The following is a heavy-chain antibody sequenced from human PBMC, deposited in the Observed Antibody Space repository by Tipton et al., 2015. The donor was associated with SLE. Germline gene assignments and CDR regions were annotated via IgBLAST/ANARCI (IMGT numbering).Heavy chain of an antibody. J-gene: IGHJ6*03. Sequence: GLVKPSETLSLTCTVSGDSVSSSDYYWGWIRQTPGEGLEWIGSVYYSGFTSHNPSLKSRVTMLVDTSKNQFSLRVTSVTAADTAVYYCARVPAVYYYYMDVWGKGTTVTVSS. CDR3: ARVPAVYYYYMDV. V-gene: IGHV4-39*07. D-gene: IGHD2-2*01. CDR1: GDSVSSSDYY. CDR2: VYYSGFT.